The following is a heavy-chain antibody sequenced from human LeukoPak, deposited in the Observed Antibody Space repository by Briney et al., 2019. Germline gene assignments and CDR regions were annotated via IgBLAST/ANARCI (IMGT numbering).Heavy chain of an antibody. J-gene: IGHJ4*02. CDR1: GFTFSSYA. V-gene: IGHV3-30*04. Sequence: GRSLRLSCAASGFTFSSYAMHWVRQAPGKGLEWVAVISYDGSNKYYADSVKGRFTISRDNSKNTLYLQMNSLRAEDTAVYYWAREGPLWLAHQYYFDYGGQETLVPVSS. CDR3: AREGPLWLAHQYYFDY. D-gene: IGHD6-19*01. CDR2: ISYDGSNK.